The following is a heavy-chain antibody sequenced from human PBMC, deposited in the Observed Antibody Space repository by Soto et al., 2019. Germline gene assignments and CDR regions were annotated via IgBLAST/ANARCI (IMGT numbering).Heavy chain of an antibody. CDR2: INHSGST. Sequence: QVQLQQWGAGLLKPSETLSLTCAVYGGSFSGYYWSWIRQPPGKGLEWIGEINHSGSTNYNPSLRSRVPVSVDPSKNQFSLKLSSVTAADTAVYYCARGRIPLRRYCSGGSCYTNAFDIWGQGTMVTVSS. CDR3: ARGRIPLRRYCSGGSCYTNAFDI. D-gene: IGHD2-15*01. J-gene: IGHJ3*02. V-gene: IGHV4-34*01. CDR1: GGSFSGYY.